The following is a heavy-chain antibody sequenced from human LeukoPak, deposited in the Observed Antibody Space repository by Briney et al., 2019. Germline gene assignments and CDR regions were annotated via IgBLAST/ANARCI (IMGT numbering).Heavy chain of an antibody. V-gene: IGHV4-34*01. CDR1: GGSFSGYY. Sequence: SENLSLTCAVYGGSFSGYYWSWIRQPPGKGLEWIGEINHSGSTNYNPSLKSRVTISVDTSKNQFSLKLSSVTAADTAVYYCARHGILVGATPGFDYWGQGTLVTVSS. CDR2: INHSGST. CDR3: ARHGILVGATPGFDY. J-gene: IGHJ4*02. D-gene: IGHD1-26*01.